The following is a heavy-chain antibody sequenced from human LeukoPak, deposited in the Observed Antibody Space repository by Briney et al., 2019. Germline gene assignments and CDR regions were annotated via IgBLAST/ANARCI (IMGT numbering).Heavy chain of an antibody. D-gene: IGHD3-22*01. Sequence: SGPTLVNPTQTLTLTCTFSGFSLSTSGVSVGWIRQPPGKALEWLALIYWDDDKRYSPSLKSRLTITKDTSKTRVVLTMTNMDPVDTATYYCAHRYYYDGSGYFDYWGPGTLVTVSS. CDR1: GFSLSTSGVS. J-gene: IGHJ4*02. V-gene: IGHV2-5*02. CDR3: AHRYYYDGSGYFDY. CDR2: IYWDDDK.